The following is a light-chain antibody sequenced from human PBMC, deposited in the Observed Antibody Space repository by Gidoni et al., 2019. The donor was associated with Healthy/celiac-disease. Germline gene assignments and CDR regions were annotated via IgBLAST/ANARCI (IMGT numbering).Light chain of an antibody. Sequence: DLVMTLSPDSLAVSLGARATIHCKSSQSVLYSSNNKNYLAWYQQKPGQPPKLLIYWASTRESGVPDRFSGSGSGTDFTLTISSLQAEDVAVYYCQQYYSTPLTFGGGTKVEIK. CDR1: QSVLYSSNNKNY. V-gene: IGKV4-1*01. CDR3: QQYYSTPLT. J-gene: IGKJ4*01. CDR2: WAS.